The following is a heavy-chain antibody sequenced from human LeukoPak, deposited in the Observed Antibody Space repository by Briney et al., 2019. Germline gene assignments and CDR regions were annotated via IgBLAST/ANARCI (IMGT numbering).Heavy chain of an antibody. V-gene: IGHV1-69*04. CDR1: GGTFSSYA. CDR2: IIPILGIA. D-gene: IGHD2-15*01. CDR3: ARPRYCSGGSCYPGGDY. J-gene: IGHJ4*02. Sequence: SVKVSCKASGGTFSSYAISWVRQAPEQGLEWMGRIIPILGIANYAQKFQGRVTITADKSTSTAYMELSSLRSEDTAVYYCARPRYCSGGSCYPGGDYWGQGTLVTVSS.